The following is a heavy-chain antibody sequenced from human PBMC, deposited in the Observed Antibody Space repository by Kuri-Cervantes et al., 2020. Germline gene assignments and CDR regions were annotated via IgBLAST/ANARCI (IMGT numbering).Heavy chain of an antibody. CDR2: ISSSGSTI. CDR3: ARERDYDFWSGYLDTQPGFFDY. CDR1: GFTFSDYF. Sequence: GGSLRLSCAVSGFTFSDYFMSWIRQAPGKGLKWISYISSSGSTIHIADSVRGRFIISRDNAKNSLYLQMNSLRAEDTAVYYCARERDYDFWSGYLDTQPGFFDYWGQGTLVTVSS. D-gene: IGHD3-3*01. V-gene: IGHV3-11*01. J-gene: IGHJ4*02.